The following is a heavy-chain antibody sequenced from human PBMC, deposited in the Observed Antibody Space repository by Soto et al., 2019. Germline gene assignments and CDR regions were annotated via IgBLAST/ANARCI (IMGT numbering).Heavy chain of an antibody. CDR2: MNPNSSNT. Sequence: ASVKVSCKASGYTFTSYDINWVRQATGQGLEWMGWMNPNSSNTGYAQKFQGRVTMTRNTSISTAYMELSSLRSEDTAVYYCARGNYYGSGSYYKTPYYYYGMDVWGQGTTVTVSS. V-gene: IGHV1-8*01. D-gene: IGHD3-10*01. CDR3: ARGNYYGSGSYYKTPYYYYGMDV. J-gene: IGHJ6*02. CDR1: GYTFTSYD.